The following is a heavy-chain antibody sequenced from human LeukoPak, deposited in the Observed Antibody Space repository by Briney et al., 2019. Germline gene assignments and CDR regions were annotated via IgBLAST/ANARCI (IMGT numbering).Heavy chain of an antibody. J-gene: IGHJ3*02. CDR3: ARVGVGYSDTGPAFDI. V-gene: IGHV1-2*02. CDR1: GYIFTDYY. Sequence: ASVKVSCKASGYIFTDYYMHWVRQAPGQGLEWMGWINPHSVGTKSAQNFQGRVTMTGDTSISTAYMELSSLRSEDTAVYYCARVGVGYSDTGPAFDIWGQGTMVTVSS. CDR2: INPHSVGT. D-gene: IGHD3-22*01.